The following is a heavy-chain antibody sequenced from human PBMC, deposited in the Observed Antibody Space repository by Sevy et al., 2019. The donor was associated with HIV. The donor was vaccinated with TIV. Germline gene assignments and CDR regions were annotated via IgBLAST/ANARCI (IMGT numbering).Heavy chain of an antibody. J-gene: IGHJ6*02. V-gene: IGHV3-30-3*01. CDR2: ISYSGSNK. CDR1: GFMFSSYS. D-gene: IGHD4-17*01. CDR3: ARDVAFTTEYSYGMDV. Sequence: GGSLRLSCAASGFMFSSYSVHWVRQAPGKGLEWVAVISYSGSNKYYADSVKGRFTISRVNSKNTLYLQMNSLRSEDTAVYYCARDVAFTTEYSYGMDVWGQGTTVTVSS.